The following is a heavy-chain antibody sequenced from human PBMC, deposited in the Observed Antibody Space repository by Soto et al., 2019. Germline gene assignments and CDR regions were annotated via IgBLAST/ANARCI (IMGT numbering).Heavy chain of an antibody. J-gene: IGHJ5*02. Sequence: EMQLVESGGGLVQPGGSLRLSCGVSGFTFGSFGMGWVRQAPGKGLEWVANINQDGSEKYYVDSVKGRFTISRDNPRNSLYLQMDTLRVEDTAVYFCARQIRGLTPNWFDPWGQGTLVSVSS. CDR1: GFTFGSFG. CDR2: INQDGSEK. V-gene: IGHV3-7*01. CDR3: ARQIRGLTPNWFDP.